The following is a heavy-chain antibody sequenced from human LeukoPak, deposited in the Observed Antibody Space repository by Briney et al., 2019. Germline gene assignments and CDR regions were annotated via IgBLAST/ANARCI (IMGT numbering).Heavy chain of an antibody. CDR3: ARGIGSGSDYYFDY. Sequence: ASVKVSCTASGYTFTSYDINWVRQATGQGLEWMGWMNPNSGNTGYAQNFQGRVTMTRNTSISTAYMELSSLRSEDTAVYYCARGIGSGSDYYFDYWGQGTLVTVSS. D-gene: IGHD3-22*01. J-gene: IGHJ4*02. V-gene: IGHV1-8*01. CDR1: GYTFTSYD. CDR2: MNPNSGNT.